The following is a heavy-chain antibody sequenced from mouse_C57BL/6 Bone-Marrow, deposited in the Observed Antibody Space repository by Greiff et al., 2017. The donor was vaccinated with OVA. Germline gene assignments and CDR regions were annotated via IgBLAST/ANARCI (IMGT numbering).Heavy chain of an antibody. CDR1: GYTFTSYW. V-gene: IGHV1-61*01. D-gene: IGHD3-2*02. J-gene: IGHJ3*01. Sequence: VQLQQPGAELVRPGSSVKLSCKASGYTFTSYWMAWVKQRPGQGLEWIGNIYPSDSETHYNQKFKDKATLTVDKSSSTAYMQLSSLTSEDSAVYYCAGDSSGTWGFAYWGQGTLVTVSA. CDR2: IYPSDSET. CDR3: AGDSSGTWGFAY.